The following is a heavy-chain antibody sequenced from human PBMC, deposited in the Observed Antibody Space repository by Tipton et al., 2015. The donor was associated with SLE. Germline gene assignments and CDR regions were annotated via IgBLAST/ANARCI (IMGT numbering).Heavy chain of an antibody. V-gene: IGHV3-33*01. CDR3: ARDFSSSWYGWDY. CDR1: GSTFSSYG. D-gene: IGHD6-13*01. J-gene: IGHJ4*02. Sequence: SLRLSCAASGSTFSSYGMHWVRQAPGKGLEWVAVIWYDGSNTYYADSVKGRFTISRDNSKNTLYLQMNSLRAEDTAVYYCARDFSSSWYGWDYWGQGTLVTVSS. CDR2: IWYDGSNT.